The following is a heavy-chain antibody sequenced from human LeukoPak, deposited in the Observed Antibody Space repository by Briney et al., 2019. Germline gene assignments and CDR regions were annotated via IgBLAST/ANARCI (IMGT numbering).Heavy chain of an antibody. CDR1: GFTFSSYA. Sequence: GGSLRLSCAASGFTFSSYAMHWVRQAPGKGLEWVAVISYDGSNKYYADSVKGRFTISRDNSKNTLYLQVNSLRAEDTAVYYCARAQGRGVSEVYYDYWGQGTLVTVSS. CDR2: ISYDGSNK. J-gene: IGHJ4*02. D-gene: IGHD3-10*01. V-gene: IGHV3-30*04. CDR3: ARAQGRGVSEVYYDY.